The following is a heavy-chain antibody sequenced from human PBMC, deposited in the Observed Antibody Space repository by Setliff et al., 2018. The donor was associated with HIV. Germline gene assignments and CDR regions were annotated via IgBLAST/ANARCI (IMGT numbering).Heavy chain of an antibody. J-gene: IGHJ4*02. Sequence: ASVKVSCKASGYTFTDYYIHWVRQAPGHGLEWVGRVDPEDSETLYPEKFQDRVTISADTSTATAYMELSGLKSDDTAVYYCARGKTWLRFLDYWGQGTLVTVSS. CDR3: ARGKTWLRFLDY. CDR1: GYTFTDYY. V-gene: IGHV1-69-2*01. D-gene: IGHD5-12*01. CDR2: VDPEDSET.